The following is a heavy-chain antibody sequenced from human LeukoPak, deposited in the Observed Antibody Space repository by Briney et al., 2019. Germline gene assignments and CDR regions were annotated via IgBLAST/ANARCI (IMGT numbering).Heavy chain of an antibody. CDR3: ARAHYDSSGYYLSYYFDY. CDR2: IYYSGST. Sequence: SETLSLTCAVYGGSFSGYYWSWIRQPPGKGLEWIGYIYYSGSTNYNPSLKSRVTISVDTSKNQFSLKLSSVTAADTAVYYCARAHYDSSGYYLSYYFDYWGQGTLVTVSS. V-gene: IGHV4-59*01. D-gene: IGHD3-22*01. CDR1: GGSFSGYY. J-gene: IGHJ4*02.